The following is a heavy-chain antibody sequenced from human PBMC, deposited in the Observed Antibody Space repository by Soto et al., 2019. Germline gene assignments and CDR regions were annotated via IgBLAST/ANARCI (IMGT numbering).Heavy chain of an antibody. J-gene: IGHJ4*02. CDR2: IIPIFGTA. CDR3: ASISEHIAAAGNRFDY. V-gene: IGHV1-69*13. CDR1: GGTFSSYA. D-gene: IGHD6-13*01. Sequence: ASVKVSCKASGGTFSSYAISWVRQAPGQGLEWMGGIIPIFGTANYAQKFQGRVTITADESTSTAYMELSSLRSEDTAVYYCASISEHIAAAGNRFDYWGQGTLVTVSS.